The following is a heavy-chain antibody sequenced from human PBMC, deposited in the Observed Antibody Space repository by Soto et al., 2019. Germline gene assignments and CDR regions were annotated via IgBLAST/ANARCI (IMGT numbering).Heavy chain of an antibody. D-gene: IGHD1-26*01. V-gene: IGHV1-2*04. CDR1: GYTFTGYY. CDR3: AREGGSYSIIRYYYYAMDV. CDR2: INPNSGGT. J-gene: IGHJ6*02. Sequence: ASVKVSCKASGYTFTGYYMHWVRQAPGQGLEWMGWINPNSGGTNYAQKFQGWVTMTRDTSISTAYMELSRLRSDDTAVYYCAREGGSYSIIRYYYYAMDVWGQGTTVAVSS.